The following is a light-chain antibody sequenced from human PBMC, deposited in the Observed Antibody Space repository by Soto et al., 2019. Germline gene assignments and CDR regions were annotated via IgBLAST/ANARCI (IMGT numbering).Light chain of an antibody. CDR3: HQRKSWPRT. Sequence: EIVMTQSPATLSVSPGESATLSCRASQSVGPDLAWYQQKPGQAPRLLIYGPSTRATGIPPRFSGSGSGTEFTLTISSLEPEDFAVYYCHQRKSWPRTFGQGTKVEIK. J-gene: IGKJ1*01. CDR1: QSVGPD. V-gene: IGKV3-15*01. CDR2: GPS.